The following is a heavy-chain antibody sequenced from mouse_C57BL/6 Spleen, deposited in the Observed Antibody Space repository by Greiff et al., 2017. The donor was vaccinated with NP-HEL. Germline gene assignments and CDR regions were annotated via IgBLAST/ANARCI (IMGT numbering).Heavy chain of an antibody. Sequence: VQLQQSGAEPAKPGASVKLSCKASGYTFTSYWMHWVKQRPGQGLEWIGYINPSSGYTKYNQKFKDKATLTADKSSSTAYMQLSSLTYEDSAVYYCAREETYYSNPFAYWGQGTLVTVSA. J-gene: IGHJ3*01. D-gene: IGHD2-5*01. V-gene: IGHV1-7*01. CDR2: INPSSGYT. CDR3: AREETYYSNPFAY. CDR1: GYTFTSYW.